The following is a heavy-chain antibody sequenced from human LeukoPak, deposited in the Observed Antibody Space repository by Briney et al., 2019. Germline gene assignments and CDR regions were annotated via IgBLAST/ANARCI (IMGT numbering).Heavy chain of an antibody. J-gene: IGHJ4*02. CDR2: IYTGGTT. V-gene: IGHV3-66*01. D-gene: IGHD6-6*01. CDR1: GFTVTSNH. Sequence: GGSLRLSCAASGFTVTSNHMNWVRQAPGKGLEWVPIIYTGGTTHYADSLKDRFLIFRDDSINTLYLQMNSLRAEDTAVYYCARDSSSYYFDYWGQGTLVTVSS. CDR3: ARDSSSYYFDY.